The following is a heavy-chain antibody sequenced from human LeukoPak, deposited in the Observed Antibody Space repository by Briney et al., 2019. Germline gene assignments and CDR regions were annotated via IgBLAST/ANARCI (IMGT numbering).Heavy chain of an antibody. CDR2: IKQDGSEK. CDR1: GFTFSSYW. D-gene: IGHD5-12*01. V-gene: IGHV3-7*01. CDR3: ARAYSGYNYYYYYMDV. J-gene: IGHJ6*03. Sequence: GGSLRLSCAASGFTFSSYWMSWVRQAPGKGLEWVANIKQDGSEKYYVDSVKGRFTISRDTAKNSLYLQMNSLRAEDTAVFYCARAYSGYNYYYYYMDVWGKGTTVTVSS.